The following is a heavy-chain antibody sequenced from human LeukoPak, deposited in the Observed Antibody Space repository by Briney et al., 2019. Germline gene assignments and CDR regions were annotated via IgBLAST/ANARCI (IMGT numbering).Heavy chain of an antibody. J-gene: IGHJ6*02. CDR2: ISYDGSNK. CDR1: GFTFSSYG. Sequence: PGGSLRLSCAASGFTFSSYGMHWVRQAPGKGLEWEAVISYDGSNKYYADSVKGRFTISRDNSKNTLYLQMNSLRAEDTAVYYCAKALTYYYGSGSSYGMDVWGQGTTVTVSS. D-gene: IGHD3-10*01. V-gene: IGHV3-30*18. CDR3: AKALTYYYGSGSSYGMDV.